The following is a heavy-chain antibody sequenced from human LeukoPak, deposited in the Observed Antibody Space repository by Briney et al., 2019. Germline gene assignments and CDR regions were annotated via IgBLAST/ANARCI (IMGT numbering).Heavy chain of an antibody. Sequence: GGSLRLSCAASGFTVSSNYMSWVRQAPGKGLEWVSVIYSGGSTYYADSVKGRFTISRDNSKNTLYLQMNSLRAEDTAVYYCARDRSVRDYDSSGYYSSPPFDYWGQGTLVTVSS. D-gene: IGHD3-22*01. V-gene: IGHV3-53*01. J-gene: IGHJ4*02. CDR2: IYSGGST. CDR1: GFTVSSNY. CDR3: ARDRSVRDYDSSGYYSSPPFDY.